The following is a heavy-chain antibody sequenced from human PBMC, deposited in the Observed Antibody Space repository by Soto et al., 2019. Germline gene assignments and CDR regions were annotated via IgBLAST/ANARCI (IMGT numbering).Heavy chain of an antibody. CDR1: GFTFSSYW. V-gene: IGHV3-74*01. J-gene: IGHJ4*02. CDR2: IKTDGSIT. D-gene: IGHD3-16*01. CDR3: ARGGRGGFDY. Sequence: EVQLVESGGGLVQPGGSLRLSCAASGFTFSSYWMHWVRQAPGKGLVWVSSIKTDGSITTYADSVKGRFTISRDNANNTLYLQMNNLRAEDTAVYYCARGGRGGFDYWGPGTLVTAPS.